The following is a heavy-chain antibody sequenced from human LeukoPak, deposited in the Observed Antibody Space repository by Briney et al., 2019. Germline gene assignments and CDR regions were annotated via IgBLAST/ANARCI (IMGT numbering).Heavy chain of an antibody. CDR2: ISYDGSNK. D-gene: IGHD3-3*01. Sequence: GGSLRLSCAASGFIISSYGMHWVRQAPGKGPEWVAVISYDGSNKYYADSVKGRFTISRDNSKNTLYLQMNSLRAEDTAVYYCAKQGRRFLEWLLQKYYYYYMDVWGKGTTVTVSS. CDR3: AKQGRRFLEWLLQKYYYYYMDV. J-gene: IGHJ6*03. CDR1: GFIISSYG. V-gene: IGHV3-30*18.